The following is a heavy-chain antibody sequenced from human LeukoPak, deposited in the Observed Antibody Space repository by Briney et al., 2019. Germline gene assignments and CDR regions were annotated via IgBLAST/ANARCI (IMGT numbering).Heavy chain of an antibody. D-gene: IGHD3-10*01. CDR3: ASIYGSGNDFDY. CDR2: INPNSGGA. V-gene: IGHV1-2*02. J-gene: IGHJ4*02. CDR1: GYTFTGYY. Sequence: ASVKVSCKASGYTFTGYYMHWVRQAPGQGLEWMGWINPNSGGANYAQKFQGRVTMTRDTSISTAYMELSRLRSDDTAMYYCASIYGSGNDFDYWGQGTLVTVSS.